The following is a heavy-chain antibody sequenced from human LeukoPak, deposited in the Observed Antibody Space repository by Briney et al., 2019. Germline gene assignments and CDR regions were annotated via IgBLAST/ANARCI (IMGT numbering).Heavy chain of an antibody. Sequence: ASVKVSCKAYGYTFMSHGISWVRQAPGQGLEWKGWISGSSSNTNYAQRLQGRVTMTTDTSTTTAYMELRSLRSDDTAVYYCARATGTWGHGGFDISGQGTMVTVSS. V-gene: IGHV1-18*01. J-gene: IGHJ3*02. CDR3: ARATGTWGHGGFDI. CDR1: GYTFMSHG. D-gene: IGHD2-15*01. CDR2: ISGSSSNT.